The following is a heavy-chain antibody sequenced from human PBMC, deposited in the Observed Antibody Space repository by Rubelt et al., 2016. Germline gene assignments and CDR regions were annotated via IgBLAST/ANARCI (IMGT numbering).Heavy chain of an antibody. Sequence: QVQLQESSPGLVKPSETLSLSCSVSGGSFSDYYWSWIRQPPGKGLEWIGHIYYSGTTNYSPSLKRRVTISLDTSKNEFSLNLNSVTAADTAVYYCARGGRVVRGCTHNWFDPWGQGALVTVSS. CDR2: IYYSGTT. CDR1: GGSFSDYY. CDR3: ARGGRVVRGCTHNWFDP. J-gene: IGHJ5*02. V-gene: IGHV4-59*12. D-gene: IGHD3-10*01.